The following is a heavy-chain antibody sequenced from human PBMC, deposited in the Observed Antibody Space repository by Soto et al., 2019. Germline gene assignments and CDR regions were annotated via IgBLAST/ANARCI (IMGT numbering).Heavy chain of an antibody. D-gene: IGHD3-22*01. J-gene: IGHJ5*02. CDR2: ISYSGRT. CDR3: ARARQYYDCEFDP. V-gene: IGHV4-31*03. CDR1: GDSISSGAYY. Sequence: QVQLQESGPGLVKPSQTLSLTCTVSGDSISSGAYYWSWIRQHPGKGLEWIGYISYSGRTYYNPSLKGRLTISLDTSENQFSLKRTSVTAADTAMYSCARARQYYDCEFDPWGQGTLVTVSS.